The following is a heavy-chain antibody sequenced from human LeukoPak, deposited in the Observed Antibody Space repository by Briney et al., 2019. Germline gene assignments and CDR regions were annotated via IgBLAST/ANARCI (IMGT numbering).Heavy chain of an antibody. CDR1: GYSFTSYW. J-gene: IGHJ5*02. V-gene: IGHV5-51*01. CDR2: IYPGDSDT. Sequence: GESLKISCKGSGYSFTSYWIGWVRQMPGKGLEWMGIIYPGDSDTRYSPSFQGQVTISVDKSISTAYLQWSSLKASDTAMYYCARVPDTVRASRFSSHNWFDPWGQGTLVTVSS. CDR3: ARVPDTVRASRFSSHNWFDP. D-gene: IGHD2-2*01.